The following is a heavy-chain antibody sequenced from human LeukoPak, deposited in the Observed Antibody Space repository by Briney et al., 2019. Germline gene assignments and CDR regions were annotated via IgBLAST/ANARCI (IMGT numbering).Heavy chain of an antibody. J-gene: IGHJ4*02. Sequence: SGGSLRLSCAASGFIFSSYGMHWVRQAPGKGLDWVAFIRYDGRNKYYADSVKGRFTISRDNSKNTLYLQMNSLRAEDTAVYYCAREGGYSYGYALDYWGQGTLVTVSS. CDR1: GFIFSSYG. D-gene: IGHD5-18*01. V-gene: IGHV3-30*02. CDR3: AREGGYSYGYALDY. CDR2: IRYDGRNK.